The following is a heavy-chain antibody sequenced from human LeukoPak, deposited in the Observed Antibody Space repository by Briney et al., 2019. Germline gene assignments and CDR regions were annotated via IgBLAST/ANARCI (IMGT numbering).Heavy chain of an antibody. D-gene: IGHD6-13*01. Sequence: GSLRLSCAASGFTFSSYAMSWVRQAPGKGLEWVSAISGSGGSTYYADSVKGRFTISRDNSKNTLYLQMNSLRAEDTAVYYCASPSPIAAAGTRGDYYGMDVWGQGTTVTVSS. J-gene: IGHJ6*02. V-gene: IGHV3-23*01. CDR2: ISGSGGST. CDR1: GFTFSSYA. CDR3: ASPSPIAAAGTRGDYYGMDV.